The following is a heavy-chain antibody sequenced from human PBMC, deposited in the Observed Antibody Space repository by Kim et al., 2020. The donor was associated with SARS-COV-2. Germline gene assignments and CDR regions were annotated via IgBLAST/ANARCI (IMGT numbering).Heavy chain of an antibody. D-gene: IGHD3-22*01. CDR1: GFTFSTFA. CDR3: ARGGYYYDTSGSHGDY. J-gene: IGHJ4*01. V-gene: IGHV3-30*04. Sequence: GGSLRLSCAASGFTFSTFAMHWVRQAPGKGLEWVATISYAGTNAYYVDSVKGRFTISRDNSQSTLFLQMDSLRLEDTAMYYCARGGYYYDTSGSHGDYWG. CDR2: ISYAGTNA.